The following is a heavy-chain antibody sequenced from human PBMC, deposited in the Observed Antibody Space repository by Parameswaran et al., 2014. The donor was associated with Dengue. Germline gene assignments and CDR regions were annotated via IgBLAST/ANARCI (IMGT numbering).Heavy chain of an antibody. Sequence: VRQAPGKGLEWIGEINHSGSTNYNPSLKSRVTISVDTSKNQFSLKLSSVTAADTAVYYCARLGDFWSGRLPYFDYWGQGTLVTVSS. J-gene: IGHJ4*02. D-gene: IGHD3-3*01. CDR2: INHSGST. V-gene: IGHV4-34*01. CDR3: ARLGDFWSGRLPYFDY.